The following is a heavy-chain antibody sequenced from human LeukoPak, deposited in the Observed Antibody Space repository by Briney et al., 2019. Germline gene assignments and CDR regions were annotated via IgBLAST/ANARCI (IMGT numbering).Heavy chain of an antibody. Sequence: GGSLRLSCAASGFTFSSYGMHWVRQAPGKGLERVAVIWYDGSNKYYADSVKGRFTISRDNSKNTLYLQMNSLRAEDTAVYYCARAGRVAARPRYFDYWGQGTLVTVSS. J-gene: IGHJ4*02. D-gene: IGHD6-6*01. V-gene: IGHV3-33*01. CDR1: GFTFSSYG. CDR2: IWYDGSNK. CDR3: ARAGRVAARPRYFDY.